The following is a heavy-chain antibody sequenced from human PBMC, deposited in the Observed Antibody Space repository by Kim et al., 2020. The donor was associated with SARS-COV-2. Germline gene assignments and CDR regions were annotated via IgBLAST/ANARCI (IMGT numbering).Heavy chain of an antibody. CDR3: AKDEGSYTTLLFDY. CDR1: GFTFANFA. V-gene: IGHV3-23*01. D-gene: IGHD3-3*01. J-gene: IGHJ4*02. CDR2: ISLNGDRT. Sequence: GGSLRLSCAASGFTFANFAMTWVRQAPGKGLEWVSTISLNGDRTYYADSVQGRFAISRDNSKNMLYLQMNSLRAEDTGLYYCAKDEGSYTTLLFDYWGRGTLVTVAS.